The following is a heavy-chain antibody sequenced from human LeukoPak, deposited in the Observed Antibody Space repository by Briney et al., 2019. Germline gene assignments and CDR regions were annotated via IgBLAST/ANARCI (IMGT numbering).Heavy chain of an antibody. V-gene: IGHV1-2*02. J-gene: IGHJ4*02. CDR1: GYTFTGYY. CDR3: ARGDRSLRIVVVTAILYYFDY. CDR2: INPNSGGT. Sequence: GASVKVSCKASGYTFTGYYMHWVRQAPGQGLEWMGWINPNSGGTNYAQKFQGRVTMTRNTSISTAYMELSSLRSEDTAVYYCARGDRSLRIVVVTAILYYFDYWGQGTLVTVSS. D-gene: IGHD2-21*02.